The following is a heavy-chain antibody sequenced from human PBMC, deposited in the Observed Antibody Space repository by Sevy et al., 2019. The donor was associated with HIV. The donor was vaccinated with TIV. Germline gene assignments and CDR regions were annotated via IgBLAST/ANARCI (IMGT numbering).Heavy chain of an antibody. CDR2: IYSGGST. J-gene: IGHJ6*02. Sequence: GGSLRLSCAASGFTVSSNYMSWVRQAPGKGLEWVSVIYSGGSTYYADSVKGRFTISRDNSKNTRYLQMNSLRAEDKAVYYCAGVGGAHDDGDYVAYRGYYYYGMDVWGQGTTVTVSS. D-gene: IGHD4-17*01. CDR3: AGVGGAHDDGDYVAYRGYYYYGMDV. V-gene: IGHV3-53*01. CDR1: GFTVSSNY.